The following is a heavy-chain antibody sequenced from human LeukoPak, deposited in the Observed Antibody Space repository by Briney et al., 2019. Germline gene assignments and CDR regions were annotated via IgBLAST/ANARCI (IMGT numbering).Heavy chain of an antibody. CDR1: GFTFSIYS. CDR2: ISADSNTI. J-gene: IGHJ2*01. CDR3: ARDRAAPTWFFDL. V-gene: IGHV3-48*02. D-gene: IGHD2-15*01. Sequence: PGGSLRLSCAASGFTFSIYSMNWVRQAPGEGLEWLSYISADSNTIYYADSVKGRFTISRDNAKTSLYLQMNTLRDEDTAAYYCARDRAAPTWFFDLWGRGTLVLVSS.